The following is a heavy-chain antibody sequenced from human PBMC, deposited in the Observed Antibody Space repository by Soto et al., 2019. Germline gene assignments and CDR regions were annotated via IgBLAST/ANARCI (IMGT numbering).Heavy chain of an antibody. D-gene: IGHD3-10*01. V-gene: IGHV1-18*01. CDR1: GYTFTSYG. CDR3: ARDHPYYYGSGSYPLSTPDNGWFDP. J-gene: IGHJ5*02. Sequence: ASVKVSCKASGYTFTSYGISWVRQAPGQGLEWMGWISAYNGNTNYAQKLQGRVTMTTDTSTSTAYMELRSLRSDDTAAYYCARDHPYYYGSGSYPLSTPDNGWFDPWGQGTLVTVS. CDR2: ISAYNGNT.